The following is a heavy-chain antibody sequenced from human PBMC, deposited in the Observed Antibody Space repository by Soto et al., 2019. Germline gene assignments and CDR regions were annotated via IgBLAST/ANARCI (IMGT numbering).Heavy chain of an antibody. CDR2: ISWDGGST. CDR1: GFTFDDYT. Sequence: GGSLRLSCAASGFTFDDYTMHWVRQAPGKGLGWVSLISWDGGSTYYADSVKGRFTISRDNSKNSLYLQMNSLRTEDTALYYCAKAVGGSGAFYYYYYGMDVWGQGTTVTVSS. J-gene: IGHJ6*02. V-gene: IGHV3-43*01. D-gene: IGHD3-10*01. CDR3: AKAVGGSGAFYYYYYGMDV.